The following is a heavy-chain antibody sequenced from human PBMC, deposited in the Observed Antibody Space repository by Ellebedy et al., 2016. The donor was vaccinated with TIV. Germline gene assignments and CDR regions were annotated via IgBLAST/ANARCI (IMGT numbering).Heavy chain of an antibody. CDR1: GGSISSSSYY. V-gene: IGHV4-39*07. D-gene: IGHD6-13*01. CDR2: IYYSGST. Sequence: SETLSLTXTVSGGSISSSSYYWGWIRQPPGKGLEWIGSIYYSGSTYYNPSLKSRVTISVDTSKNQFSLKLSSVTAADTAVYYCARDRLARDSSSWYEGPDAFDIWGQGTMVTVSS. CDR3: ARDRLARDSSSWYEGPDAFDI. J-gene: IGHJ3*02.